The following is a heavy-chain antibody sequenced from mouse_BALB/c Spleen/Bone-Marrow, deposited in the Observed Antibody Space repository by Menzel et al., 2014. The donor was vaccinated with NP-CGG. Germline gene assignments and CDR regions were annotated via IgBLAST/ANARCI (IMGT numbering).Heavy chain of an antibody. CDR1: GFSLTSYG. D-gene: IGHD3-1*01. V-gene: IGHV2-5*01. CDR2: IWRGGST. CDR3: AKNWGYGYAMDY. J-gene: IGHJ4*01. Sequence: VQLVESGPGLVQPSQSLSIPCTVSGFSLTSYGVHWVRQSPGKGLEWLGVIWRGGSTDYNAAFMSRLSITKDNSKSQVFFKMNSLQADDTAIYYCAKNWGYGYAMDYWGQGTSVTVSS.